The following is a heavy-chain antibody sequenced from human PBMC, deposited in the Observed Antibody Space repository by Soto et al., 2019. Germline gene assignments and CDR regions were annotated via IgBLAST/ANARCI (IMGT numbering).Heavy chain of an antibody. CDR1: GFTFSSYA. J-gene: IGHJ3*02. CDR2: ISGSGGST. Sequence: EVQLLESGGGLVQPGGSLRLSCAASGFTFSSYAMSWVRQAPGKGLEWVSAISGSGGSTYYADSVKGRFTISRDNSKNTLYLQMNSLRAEDTAVYYCAKALISYDSSGTHAFDIWGQGTMVTVSS. CDR3: AKALISYDSSGTHAFDI. V-gene: IGHV3-23*01. D-gene: IGHD3-22*01.